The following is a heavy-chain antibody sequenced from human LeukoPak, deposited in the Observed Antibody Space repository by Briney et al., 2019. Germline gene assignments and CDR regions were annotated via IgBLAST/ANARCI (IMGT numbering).Heavy chain of an antibody. J-gene: IGHJ6*03. Sequence: LSETLSLTCTVSGGSISSYYWSWIRQPPGKGLEWIGYIYYSGSTNYKSSLKSRVTISVDTSKNQFSLKLSSVTAADTAVYYCARTTEGGYSYGYFYYYYMDVWGKGTTVTISS. CDR1: GGSISSYY. D-gene: IGHD5-18*01. CDR3: ARTTEGGYSYGYFYYYYMDV. V-gene: IGHV4-59*01. CDR2: IYYSGST.